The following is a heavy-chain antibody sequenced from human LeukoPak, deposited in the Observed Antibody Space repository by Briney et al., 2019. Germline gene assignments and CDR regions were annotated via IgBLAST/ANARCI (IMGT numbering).Heavy chain of an antibody. CDR3: ARRYTPREFDY. J-gene: IGHJ4*02. Sequence: ASVKVSCKASGYTFTGYYMHWVRQAPGQGLEWMGWINPNSGGTNYAQKFQGRVTMTRDTSISTAYMELSRLRSEDTAIYYCARRYTPREFDYWGQGTLVTVSS. CDR2: INPNSGGT. D-gene: IGHD2-15*01. V-gene: IGHV1-2*02. CDR1: GYTFTGYY.